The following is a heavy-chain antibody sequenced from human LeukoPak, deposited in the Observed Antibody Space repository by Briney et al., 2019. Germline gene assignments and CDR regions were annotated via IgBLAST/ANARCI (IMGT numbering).Heavy chain of an antibody. D-gene: IGHD4-17*01. CDR3: ARDVNGAFTRSWFDP. V-gene: IGHV6-1*01. J-gene: IGHJ5*02. Sequence: SQTLSLTCAISGDSVSSNNAAWVWIRQSPSRGLEWLGRTYYRSKWYHDYAVSVKSRISFNPDTSKNQFFLQLNSVTPEDTAVYYCARDVNGAFTRSWFDPWGQGTRVTVS. CDR1: GDSVSSNNAA. CDR2: TYYRSKWYH.